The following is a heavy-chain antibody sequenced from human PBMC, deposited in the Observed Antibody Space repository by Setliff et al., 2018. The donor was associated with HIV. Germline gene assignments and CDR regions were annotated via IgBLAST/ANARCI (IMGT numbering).Heavy chain of an antibody. Sequence: ASVKVSCKTSGYIFNAYAITWVRQAPGQGLEWIGWISPYNGDMKYAQNFQGRLTVTIDASTTTAYMELSSLRPDDTAVYYCSRGPKYIIPTSNWFDSWGQGTPVTVSA. CDR1: GYIFNAYA. CDR3: SRGPKYIIPTSNWFDS. CDR2: ISPYNGDM. J-gene: IGHJ5*01. V-gene: IGHV1-18*01. D-gene: IGHD1-26*01.